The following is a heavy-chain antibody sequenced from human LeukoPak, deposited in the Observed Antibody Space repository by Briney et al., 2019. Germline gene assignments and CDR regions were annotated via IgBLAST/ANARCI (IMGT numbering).Heavy chain of an antibody. D-gene: IGHD3-10*01. J-gene: IGHJ5*02. CDR1: GSFTGEY. CDR2: INPDTGGT. V-gene: IGHV1-2*02. CDR3: ARSPYDSGSYVSAP. Sequence: GASVKVSCKASGSFTGEYVHWVRQAPGQGLEGLGWINPDTGGTNFAQKFQGRVTMAGDTSISTAYMELSRLTSDDTAVYYCARSPYDSGSYVSAPWGQGTQVTVSS.